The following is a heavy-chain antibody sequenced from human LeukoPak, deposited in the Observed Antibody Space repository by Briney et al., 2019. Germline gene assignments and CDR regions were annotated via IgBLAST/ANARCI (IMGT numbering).Heavy chain of an antibody. CDR2: IYSGGST. Sequence: PGGSLRLSCAASGFTVSSNYMSWVRQAPGKGLEWVSVIYSGGSTYYADSVKGRFTISRDNSKNTLYLQMNSLRAEDTAVYYCAREHQIYSSGWPEYFQHWGQGTLVTVSS. J-gene: IGHJ1*01. D-gene: IGHD6-19*01. V-gene: IGHV3-66*01. CDR1: GFTVSSNY. CDR3: AREHQIYSSGWPEYFQH.